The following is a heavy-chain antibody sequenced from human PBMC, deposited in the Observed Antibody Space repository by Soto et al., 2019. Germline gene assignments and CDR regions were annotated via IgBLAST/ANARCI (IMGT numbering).Heavy chain of an antibody. CDR3: ARGGSYGTYYFDY. J-gene: IGHJ4*02. CDR1: GGSISSYY. Sequence: SETLSLTCTVSGGSISSYYWSWIRQPPGKGPEWIGYIYYSGSTNYNPSLKSRVTISVDTSKNQFSLKLSSVTAADTAVYYCARGGSYGTYYFDYWGQGTLVTVSS. D-gene: IGHD5-18*01. CDR2: IYYSGST. V-gene: IGHV4-59*01.